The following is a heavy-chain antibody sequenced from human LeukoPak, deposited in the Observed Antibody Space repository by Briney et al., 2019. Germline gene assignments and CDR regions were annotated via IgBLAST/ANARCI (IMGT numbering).Heavy chain of an antibody. CDR3: ARVSTVTTSEDY. D-gene: IGHD4-17*01. V-gene: IGHV3-53*01. Sequence: GGSLRLSCAASGFTVSSNYMSWVRQAPGKGLEWVSVIYSGSRTYYADSVKGRFTISRDNSKNTLYLQMNSLRVEDTAVYYCARVSTVTTSEDYWGQGTLVTVSS. J-gene: IGHJ4*02. CDR2: IYSGSRT. CDR1: GFTVSSNY.